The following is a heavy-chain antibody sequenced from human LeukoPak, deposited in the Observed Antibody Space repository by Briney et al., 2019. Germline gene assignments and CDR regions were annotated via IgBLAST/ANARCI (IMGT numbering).Heavy chain of an antibody. CDR3: ARGRGIAVAGRFDY. J-gene: IGHJ4*02. CDR2: IYSGGST. V-gene: IGHV3-66*01. D-gene: IGHD6-19*01. CDR1: GFTFSSYW. Sequence: GGSLRLSCAASGFTFSSYWMHWVRQAPGKGLEWVSVIYSGGSTYYADSVKGRFTISRDNSKNTLYLQMNSLRAEDTAVYYCARGRGIAVAGRFDYWGQGTLVTVSS.